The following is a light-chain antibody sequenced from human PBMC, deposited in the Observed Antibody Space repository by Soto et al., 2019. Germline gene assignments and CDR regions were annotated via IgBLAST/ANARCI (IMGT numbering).Light chain of an antibody. CDR2: AAS. Sequence: DIQLTQSPSFLSASVGDRVTITCRASQGISRYLAWYQQKPGKAPKLLIYAASTLQSGVPSRFSGSGSGTEFTLTISSLQPEEFATYYCQQLNSYQFTFGPGTKVDIK. J-gene: IGKJ3*01. CDR3: QQLNSYQFT. V-gene: IGKV1-9*01. CDR1: QGISRY.